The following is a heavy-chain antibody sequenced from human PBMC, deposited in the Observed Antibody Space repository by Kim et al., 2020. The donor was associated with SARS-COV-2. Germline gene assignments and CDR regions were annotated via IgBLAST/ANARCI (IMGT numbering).Heavy chain of an antibody. J-gene: IGHJ3*02. V-gene: IGHV3-7*01. D-gene: IGHD3-9*01. CDR2: IKQDGSEK. CDR3: ARGGQLDIRYFDWTGDTNDAFDI. Sequence: GGSLRLSCAASGFTFSSYWMSWVRQAPGKGLEWVANIKQDGSEKYYVDSVKGRFTISRDNAKNSLYLQMNSLRAEDTAVYYCARGGQLDIRYFDWTGDTNDAFDIWGQGTMVTVSS. CDR1: GFTFSSYW.